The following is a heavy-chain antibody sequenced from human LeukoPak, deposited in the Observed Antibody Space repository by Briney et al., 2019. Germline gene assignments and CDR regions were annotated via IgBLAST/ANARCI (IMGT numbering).Heavy chain of an antibody. CDR2: IYTSGST. CDR3: ARGLLATHSFDY. D-gene: IGHD5-24*01. CDR1: GGSISSSSYY. J-gene: IGHJ4*02. Sequence: PSETLSLTCTVSGGSISSSSYYWSWIRQPAGKGLEWIGRIYTSGSTNYNPSLKSRVTMSVDTSKNQFSLKLSSVTAADTAVYYCARGLLATHSFDYWGQGTLVTVSS. V-gene: IGHV4-61*02.